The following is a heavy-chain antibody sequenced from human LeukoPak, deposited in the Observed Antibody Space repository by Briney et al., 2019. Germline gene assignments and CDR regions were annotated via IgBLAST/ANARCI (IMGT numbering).Heavy chain of an antibody. V-gene: IGHV4-59*12. CDR1: GGSISSYY. J-gene: IGHJ4*02. Sequence: SETLSLTCTVSGGSISSYYWSWIRQPPGKGLEWIGYIYYSGSTHYNPSLKSRVTVSVDTSKNQFSLKLSSVTAADTAVYYCARVIQQSNWKSGFDYWGQGTLVTVSS. CDR2: IYYSGST. D-gene: IGHD5-18*01. CDR3: ARVIQQSNWKSGFDY.